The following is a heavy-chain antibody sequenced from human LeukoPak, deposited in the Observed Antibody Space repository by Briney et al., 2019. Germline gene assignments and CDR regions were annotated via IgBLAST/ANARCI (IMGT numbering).Heavy chain of an antibody. Sequence: SVKVSCKASGGTFSSYAISWVRQAPGQGLEWMGRIIPILGIANYAQKFQGRVTITADKSTSTAYMELSSLRSEDTAVYYCATVSRYCSGGSCYSHYGMDVWGQGTTVTVSS. CDR1: GGTFSSYA. CDR2: IIPILGIA. V-gene: IGHV1-69*04. CDR3: ATVSRYCSGGSCYSHYGMDV. J-gene: IGHJ6*02. D-gene: IGHD2-15*01.